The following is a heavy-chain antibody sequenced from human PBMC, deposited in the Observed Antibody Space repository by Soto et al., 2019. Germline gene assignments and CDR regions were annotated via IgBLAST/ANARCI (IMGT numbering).Heavy chain of an antibody. CDR2: TYDNGGA. D-gene: IGHD2-15*01. CDR3: ARVKGGTSRRAFDS. Sequence: SETLSLTCTVSGDSISSGGYYWSWIRQHPGKGLEWIGYTYDNGGAYYSPSLKGRVTISIDKSANQFSLRLTSVTVADTAVYYSARVKGGTSRRAFDSWGQGTLVTVSS. V-gene: IGHV4-31*03. CDR1: GDSISSGGYY. J-gene: IGHJ4*02.